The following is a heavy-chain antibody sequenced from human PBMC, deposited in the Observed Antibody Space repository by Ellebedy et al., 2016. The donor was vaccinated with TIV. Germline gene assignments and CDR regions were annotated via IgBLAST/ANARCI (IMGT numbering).Heavy chain of an antibody. Sequence: GESLKISCAASGFTFTRYWMSWVRQAPGKGLEWVANIKQDGRKKEYVDSVKGRFTISRDNTKNSLYLQMNSLRVEDTATYYCAREGDGGFDYWGQGTLVTVSS. CDR1: GFTFTRYW. J-gene: IGHJ4*02. CDR2: IKQDGRKK. V-gene: IGHV3-7*01. CDR3: AREGDGGFDY. D-gene: IGHD4-23*01.